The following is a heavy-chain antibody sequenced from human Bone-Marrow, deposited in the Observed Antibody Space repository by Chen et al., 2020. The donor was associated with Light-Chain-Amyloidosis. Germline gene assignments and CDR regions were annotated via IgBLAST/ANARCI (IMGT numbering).Heavy chain of an antibody. D-gene: IGHD5-12*01. CDR3: ARRRDGYNFDY. CDR1: GYTFPNYW. Sequence: EVPMEKSGPEGKKPGESMKTTCKGSGYTFPNYWIGWVRQMPGKGLEWMGAIYPDDSDARYSPSFEGQVTISADKSIPTAYLQWRSLKASDTAMYYCARRRDGYNFDYWGQGTLVTVSS. CDR2: IYPDDSDA. V-gene: IGHV5-51*01. J-gene: IGHJ4*02.